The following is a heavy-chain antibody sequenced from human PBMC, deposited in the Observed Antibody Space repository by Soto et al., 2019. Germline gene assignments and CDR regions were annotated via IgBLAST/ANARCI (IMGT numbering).Heavy chain of an antibody. CDR2: INSEGTFT. J-gene: IGHJ3*01. CDR1: GYTFSPYW. CDR3: VRDRGYPDSFDV. Sequence: PGGSLRLSCVGSGYTFSPYWMSRVRQAPGKGLEWVSRINSEGTFTPYADSVKGRFTISRDNAKNTLYLQMHSLRAEDTALYFCVRDRGYPDSFDVWGRGTMVTVSS. V-gene: IGHV3-74*01. D-gene: IGHD1-1*01.